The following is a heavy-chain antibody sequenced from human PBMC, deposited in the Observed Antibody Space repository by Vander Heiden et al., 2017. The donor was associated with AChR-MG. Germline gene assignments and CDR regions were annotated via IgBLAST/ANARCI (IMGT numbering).Heavy chain of an antibody. V-gene: IGHV4-4*07. CDR1: GGAISSYY. J-gene: IGHJ6*02. D-gene: IGHD2-15*01. CDR2: IYTSGST. CDR3: ARAGGGSRYYYYYYGMDV. Sequence: QVQLQESGPGLVKPSETLSLTCTVAGGAISSYYWSWLRQPAGKGLEWIGRIYTSGSTNYNPSLKSRVTMSVNTAKNQFSLKLSSVTAADTAVYYCARAGGGSRYYYYYYGMDVWGQGTTVTVSS.